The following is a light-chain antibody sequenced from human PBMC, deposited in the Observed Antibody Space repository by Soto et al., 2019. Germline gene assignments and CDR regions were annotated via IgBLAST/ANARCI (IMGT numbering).Light chain of an antibody. J-gene: IGLJ1*01. V-gene: IGLV2-14*01. CDR2: DVS. Sequence: QSALTQPASVSGSPGQSITISCTGTSSDVGSYNDVSWYQQHPGKAPKLMIYDVSNRPSGVPDRFSGSKSGNTASLTISGLQAEDEADYYCSSYTSSNTYVFGTGTKVTVL. CDR3: SSYTSSNTYV. CDR1: SSDVGSYND.